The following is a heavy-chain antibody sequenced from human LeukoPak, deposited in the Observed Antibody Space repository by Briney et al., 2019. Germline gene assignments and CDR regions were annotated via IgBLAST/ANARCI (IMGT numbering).Heavy chain of an antibody. V-gene: IGHV1-2*02. D-gene: IGHD5-12*01. CDR3: ARGIVASYSAYYYYMDV. CDR2: INPNSSGT. J-gene: IGHJ6*03. Sequence: ASVKVSCKASGYTFAGYYMHWVRQAPGQGLEWMGWINPNSSGTNYAQKFQGRVTMTRDTSISTAYMELSRLRSDDTAVYYCARGIVASYSAYYYYMDVWGKGTTVTVSS. CDR1: GYTFAGYY.